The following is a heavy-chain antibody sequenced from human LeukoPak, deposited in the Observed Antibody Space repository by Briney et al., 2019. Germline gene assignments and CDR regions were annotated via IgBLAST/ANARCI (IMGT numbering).Heavy chain of an antibody. CDR3: ATTIGARLMYFDY. D-gene: IGHD6-6*01. J-gene: IGHJ4*02. CDR1: GYTFTGYY. CDR2: INPNSGGT. Sequence: ASVKVSCKASGYTFTGYYMHWVRQAPGQGLEWMGWINPNSGGTNYAQKFQGRVTMTRDTSISTAYMELRSLRSDDTAVYYCATTIGARLMYFDYWGQGTLVTVSS. V-gene: IGHV1-2*02.